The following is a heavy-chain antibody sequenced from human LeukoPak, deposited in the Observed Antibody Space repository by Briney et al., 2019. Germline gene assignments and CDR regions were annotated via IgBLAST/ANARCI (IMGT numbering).Heavy chain of an antibody. Sequence: GGSLRLSCAASGFTFSSYGMHWVRQAPGKGLEWVAVVSYDGDNKYYADSVKGRFTISRDNSKNTLYLQMNSLRDEDTAIYYCARSITMVRGGFPFWGQGTLVTVSS. CDR2: VSYDGDNK. V-gene: IGHV3-30*12. CDR3: ARSITMVRGGFPF. D-gene: IGHD3-10*01. CDR1: GFTFSSYG. J-gene: IGHJ4*02.